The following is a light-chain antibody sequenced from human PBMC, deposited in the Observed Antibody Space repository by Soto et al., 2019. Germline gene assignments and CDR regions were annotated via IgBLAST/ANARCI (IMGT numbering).Light chain of an antibody. Sequence: DIQMTQSPSSLSASVGDRVTITCRASQGIRDALGWHQQKPGKVPKRLIYSASSLQNGVPSRFSGSGSETVFTLTISSLQPEDFAPYVGLHHSDYPFTVGQGTRLEI. CDR1: QGIRDA. V-gene: IGKV1-17*01. J-gene: IGKJ2*01. CDR2: SAS. CDR3: LHHSDYPFT.